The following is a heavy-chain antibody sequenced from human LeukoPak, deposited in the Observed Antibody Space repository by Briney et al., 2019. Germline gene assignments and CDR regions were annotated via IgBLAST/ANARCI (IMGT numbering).Heavy chain of an antibody. V-gene: IGHV4-59*08. D-gene: IGHD2-2*01. CDR2: LYYSGST. CDR3: ARSSTTTLNDWFDP. Sequence: SETLSLTCTVSGGSTSSYYWSWIRQPPGKGLEWIGYLYYSGSTNYNPSLKSRVTISVDTSKNQFSLKLSSVTAADTAVYYCARSSTTTLNDWFDPWGQGTLVTVSS. CDR1: GGSTSSYY. J-gene: IGHJ5*02.